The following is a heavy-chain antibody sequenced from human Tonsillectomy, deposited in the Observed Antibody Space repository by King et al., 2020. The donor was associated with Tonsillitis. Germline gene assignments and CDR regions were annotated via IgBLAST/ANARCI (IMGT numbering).Heavy chain of an antibody. CDR3: ARLHIDNDRDDY. V-gene: IGHV3-74*01. D-gene: IGHD2-8*01. Sequence: VQLVESGGGLVQPGGSLRLSCAASGFTFSRFWMHWVRQVPGKALVWVSRIKSDGTNSYYADSVKGRFTISRDNARNTLYLQMNSLRAEDTAVYYWARLHIDNDRDDYWGQGALVTVSS. J-gene: IGHJ4*02. CDR1: GFTFSRFW. CDR2: IKSDGTNS.